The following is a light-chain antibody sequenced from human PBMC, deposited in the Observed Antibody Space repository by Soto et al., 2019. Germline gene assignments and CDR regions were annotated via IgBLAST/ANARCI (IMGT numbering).Light chain of an antibody. Sequence: QSALTQPRSVSGSPGQSVTISCTGTSSEVGTYNYVSWYQQHPGKAPELIIYDVNKRPSGVPDRFSGSKSGNTASLTISGLQAEDEADYYCCSYAGSYTYVFGTGTKVTVL. V-gene: IGLV2-11*01. J-gene: IGLJ1*01. CDR2: DVN. CDR3: CSYAGSYTYV. CDR1: SSEVGTYNY.